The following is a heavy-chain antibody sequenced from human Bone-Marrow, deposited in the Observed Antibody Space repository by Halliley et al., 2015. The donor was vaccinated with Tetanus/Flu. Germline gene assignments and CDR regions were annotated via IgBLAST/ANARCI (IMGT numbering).Heavy chain of an antibody. V-gene: IGHV1-8*01. Sequence: QVQLVQSGAEVKKPGASVKVSCKASGYTFSSYDINWVRQATGQGLEWMGWMNPDSGYTDYAQKFQGRVTMTRSTSTGTAYMELSGLRSEDTAMYYCSLHRYCTTPPCTRIDPWGQGTLVTVSS. J-gene: IGHJ5*02. CDR1: GYTFSSYD. CDR2: MNPDSGYT. D-gene: IGHD2-8*01. CDR3: SLHRYCTTPPCTRIDP.